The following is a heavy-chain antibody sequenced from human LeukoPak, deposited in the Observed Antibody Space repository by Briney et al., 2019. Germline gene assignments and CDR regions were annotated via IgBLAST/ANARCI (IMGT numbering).Heavy chain of an antibody. CDR1: GFTFSSYA. D-gene: IGHD2-2*02. V-gene: IGHV3-23*01. J-gene: IGHJ6*02. Sequence: PGGSLRLSCAASGFTFSSYAMSWVRQAPGKGLEWVSAISGSGGSTYYADSVKGRFTISRDNSKNTLYLQMNSLRAEDTAVYYCAKATASSTSCYIDLQCLTYYYYYGMDVWGQGTTVTVSS. CDR2: ISGSGGST. CDR3: AKATASSTSCYIDLQCLTYYYYYGMDV.